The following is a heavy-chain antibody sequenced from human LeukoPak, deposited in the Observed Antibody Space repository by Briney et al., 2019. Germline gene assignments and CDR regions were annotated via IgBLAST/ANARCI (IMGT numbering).Heavy chain of an antibody. CDR2: ISSSSSYI. Sequence: PGGSLRLSCAASGFTFSNYSMNWVRQAPGKGLERVSSISSSSSYIYYADSVKGRFTISRDSGEKFVYLQMNSLRTEDTALYYCAKVIAHLSYAMDVWGQGTTVTVSS. CDR1: GFTFSNYS. V-gene: IGHV3-21*04. CDR3: AKVIAHLSYAMDV. J-gene: IGHJ6*02. D-gene: IGHD2-15*01.